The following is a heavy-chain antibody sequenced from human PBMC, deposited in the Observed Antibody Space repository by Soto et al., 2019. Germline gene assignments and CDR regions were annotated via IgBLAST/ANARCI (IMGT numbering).Heavy chain of an antibody. CDR2: INSDGSST. Sequence: VQLVESGGGLVQPGGSLRLSCAASGFTFSSYWMHWVRQAPEKRLVWVSRINSDGSSTSYADSVTGRFTISRDNAKNPLYLQRHSLRAEDTAVYYSVRTSLVVAASNREADCGQGTMVAVSS. CDR3: VRTSLVVAASNREAD. J-gene: IGHJ4*02. D-gene: IGHD2-15*01. V-gene: IGHV3-74*01. CDR1: GFTFSSYW.